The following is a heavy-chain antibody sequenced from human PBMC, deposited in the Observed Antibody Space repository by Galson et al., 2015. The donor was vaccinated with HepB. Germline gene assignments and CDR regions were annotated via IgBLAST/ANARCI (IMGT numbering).Heavy chain of an antibody. V-gene: IGHV4-4*02. Sequence: LSLTCAVSGASISSSYWWSWVRQPPGKGLDWIAEIDHRGGANYNPSLRGRLSISVDKSENNFSLKLTSVTAADSAVYYCATTGVGGHYYGLRYWGQGTLGTGSS. D-gene: IGHD3-3*01. J-gene: IGHJ4*02. CDR2: IDHRGGA. CDR1: GASISSSYW. CDR3: ATTGVGGHYYGLRY.